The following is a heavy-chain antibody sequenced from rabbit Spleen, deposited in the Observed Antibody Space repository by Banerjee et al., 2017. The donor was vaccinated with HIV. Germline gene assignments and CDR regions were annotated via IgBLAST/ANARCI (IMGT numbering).Heavy chain of an antibody. CDR2: IYAGSSDST. D-gene: IGHD1-1*01. V-gene: IGHV1S45*01. CDR1: GFSLNSGYD. CDR3: VRGASSTGYYSL. Sequence: QEQLVESGGGLVQPGASLTLTCKASGFSLNSGYDMCWVRQAPGKGLEWIASIYAGSSDSTYSAPWAKGRFTISKTSSTTVTLQMTSLTVADTATYFCVRGASSTGYYSLWGPGTLVTVS. J-gene: IGHJ4*01.